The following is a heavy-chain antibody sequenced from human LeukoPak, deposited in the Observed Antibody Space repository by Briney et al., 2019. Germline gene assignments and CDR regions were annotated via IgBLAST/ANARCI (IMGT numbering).Heavy chain of an antibody. CDR1: GDSVTSYY. D-gene: IGHD2-8*02. CDR2: VSYDGTT. Sequence: PSETLSLTCSVSGDSVTSYYWSWIRQPPGKGLEWSGYVSYDGTTNYTPSLRSRVIMAVDTAKNHISLRLTSLSAADTAVYYCARLDCTGDGCYNHWGQGILVTVSS. CDR3: ARLDCTGDGCYNH. V-gene: IGHV4-59*08. J-gene: IGHJ4*02.